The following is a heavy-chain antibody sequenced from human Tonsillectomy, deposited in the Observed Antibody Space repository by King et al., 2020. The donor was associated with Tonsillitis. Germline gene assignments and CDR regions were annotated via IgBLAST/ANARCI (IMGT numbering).Heavy chain of an antibody. CDR3: AKQGIGYETYYYYGMDV. CDR1: GFTSSSYA. D-gene: IGHD2-2*01. Sequence: VQQVASGGGVVQPGRSLRLSCAASGFTSSSYAMHWVRQAPGKGLEWVAVISYDGSNKYYADSVKGRFTISRDNSKNALYLQMNSLRVEDTAVYYCAKQGIGYETYYYYGMDVWGQGTTVTVSS. J-gene: IGHJ6*02. CDR2: ISYDGSNK. V-gene: IGHV3-30*18.